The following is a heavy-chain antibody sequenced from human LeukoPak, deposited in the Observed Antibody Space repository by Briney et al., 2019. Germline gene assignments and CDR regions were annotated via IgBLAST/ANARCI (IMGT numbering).Heavy chain of an antibody. CDR1: GYTFTGYY. CDR3: ANSPPFSSSWYSPWAGYFDS. J-gene: IGHJ4*02. Sequence: GASVKVSCKASGYTFTGYYMHWVRQAPGQGLEWMGWINPNSGGTNCAQKFQGRVTLTRDTSISTAYMQLSRLKSDDTAVYYCANSPPFSSSWYSPWAGYFDSWGQGTLVTVSS. CDR2: INPNSGGT. D-gene: IGHD6-13*01. V-gene: IGHV1-2*02.